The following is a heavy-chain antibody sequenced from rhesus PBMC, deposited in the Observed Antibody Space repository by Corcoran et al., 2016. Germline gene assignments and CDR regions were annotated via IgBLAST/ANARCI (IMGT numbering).Heavy chain of an antibody. CDR2: INGNSGST. CDR1: GASISSYW. D-gene: IGHD3-22*01. Sequence: QVQLQESGPGLVKPSETLSLTCTVSGASISSYWRRWIRHPPGKRREWLGDINGNSGSTNYNPSLKSRVTISRDTSKNQFSLKLSSVTAADTAVYYCAILVRTPFMTRQYPNSLDVWGRGVLVTVSS. V-gene: IGHV4-80*01. CDR3: AILVRTPFMTRQYPNSLDV. J-gene: IGHJ5-2*02.